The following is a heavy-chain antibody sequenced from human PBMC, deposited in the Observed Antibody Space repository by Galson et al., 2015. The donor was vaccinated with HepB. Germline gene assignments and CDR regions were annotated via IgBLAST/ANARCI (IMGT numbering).Heavy chain of an antibody. CDR3: ARIRSIGARWQALDY. CDR1: GFSLSTTGMC. V-gene: IGHV2-70*01. CDR2: IDWDDDK. Sequence: PALVKPTQTLTLTCTFSGFSLSTTGMCVSWIRQPPGKALEWLALIDWDDDKYYSTSLKTRLTISKDTSKNQVVLTMTNMDPVDTATYYCARIRSIGARWQALDYWGQGTLVTVSS. J-gene: IGHJ4*02. D-gene: IGHD6-6*01.